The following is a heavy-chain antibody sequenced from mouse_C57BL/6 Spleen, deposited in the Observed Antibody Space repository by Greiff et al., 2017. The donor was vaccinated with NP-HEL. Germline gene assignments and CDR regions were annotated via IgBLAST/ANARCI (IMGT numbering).Heavy chain of an antibody. CDR1: GFTFSDYG. J-gene: IGHJ3*01. Sequence: EVQLVESGGGLVKPGGSLKLSCAASGFTFSDYGMHWVRQAPEKGLEWVAYISSGSSTIYYADTVKGRFTISRDNAKNTLFLQMTSLRSEDTAMYYCASPTAQATAWFAYWGQGTLVTVSA. CDR2: ISSGSSTI. D-gene: IGHD3-2*02. V-gene: IGHV5-17*01. CDR3: ASPTAQATAWFAY.